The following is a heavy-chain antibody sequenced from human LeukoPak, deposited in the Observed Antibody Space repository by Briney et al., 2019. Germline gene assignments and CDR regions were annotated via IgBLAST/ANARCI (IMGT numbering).Heavy chain of an antibody. CDR2: ISGYNGNT. CDR3: TLYNY. Sequence: ASVKVSCKASGYTFTTYGISWVRQAPGQGLEWMGWISGYNGNTNYAQKFQGRVTMTTDTSTTTAYMDVRSLRSEDLAVYYCTLYNYWGQGTLVTVSS. D-gene: IGHD2-2*02. V-gene: IGHV1-18*03. CDR1: GYTFTTYG. J-gene: IGHJ4*02.